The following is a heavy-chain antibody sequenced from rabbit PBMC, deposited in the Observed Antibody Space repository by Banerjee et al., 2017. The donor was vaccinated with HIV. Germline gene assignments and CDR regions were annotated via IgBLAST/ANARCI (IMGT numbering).Heavy chain of an antibody. V-gene: IGHV1S45*01. CDR3: ARYRHDYGVALDL. D-gene: IGHD2-1*01. CDR1: GFSFNNNYV. J-gene: IGHJ4*01. Sequence: QEQLKETGGGLVQPGGSLTLSCTASGFSFNNNYVMCWVRQAPGKGLEWIACINSNTGNTVYASWAKGPFTISKTSSTTVTLQMTSLTAADTASYFCARYRHDYGVALDLWGPGTLVTVS. CDR2: INSNTGNT.